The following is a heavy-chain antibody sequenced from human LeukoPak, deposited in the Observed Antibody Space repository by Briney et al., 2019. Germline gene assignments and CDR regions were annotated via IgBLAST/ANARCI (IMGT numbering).Heavy chain of an antibody. Sequence: SETLSLTCAVYGGSFSGYYWSWIRQPPGKGLEWIGEINHSGSTNYNPSLKSRVTISVDTSKNQFSLKLSSVTAADTAVYYCARGREMATIMFDYWGQGTLVTVPS. CDR3: ARGREMATIMFDY. J-gene: IGHJ4*02. CDR2: INHSGST. D-gene: IGHD5-24*01. V-gene: IGHV4-34*01. CDR1: GGSFSGYY.